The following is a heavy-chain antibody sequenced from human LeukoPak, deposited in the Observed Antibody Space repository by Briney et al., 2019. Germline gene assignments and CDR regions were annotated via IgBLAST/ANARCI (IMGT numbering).Heavy chain of an antibody. Sequence: PSETLSLTCTVSGDSISTYYWSWIRQPPGKGLEWIGYIYYSGSTNYNPSLKSRVTISVDTSKNQFSLKLSSVTAADTAVYYCARGYYYDSSGYFAPDALDIWGQGTMVTVSS. CDR3: ARGYYYDSSGYFAPDALDI. J-gene: IGHJ3*02. V-gene: IGHV4-59*01. CDR2: IYYSGST. CDR1: GDSISTYY. D-gene: IGHD3-22*01.